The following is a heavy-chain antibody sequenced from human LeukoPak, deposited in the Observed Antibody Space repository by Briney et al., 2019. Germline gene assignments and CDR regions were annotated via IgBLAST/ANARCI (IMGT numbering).Heavy chain of an antibody. D-gene: IGHD3-10*01. CDR3: ARLAFGEVSSNYYRSGSN. CDR2: IYYSGST. CDR1: GGSISSGVYY. J-gene: IGHJ4*02. Sequence: TLSLTCTVSGGSISSGVYYWSWIRHHPGKGLEWIGYIYYSGSTYYNPSLKSRVTISVDTSKNQFSLKLSSVTAADTAVYYCARLAFGEVSSNYYRSGSNWGQGTLVTVSS. V-gene: IGHV4-31*03.